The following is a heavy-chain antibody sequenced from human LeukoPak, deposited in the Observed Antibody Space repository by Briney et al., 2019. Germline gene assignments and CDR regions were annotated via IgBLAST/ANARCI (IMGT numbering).Heavy chain of an antibody. Sequence: PGGSLRLSCAACGFTFSSYAMNWVRQVPGRGLEWVSTISGSGSGTYYADSVKGRFTISRDNSKNTMYLQMSSLRADDTAVHYCARDQRYCSSSSCPWEPFDYWGQGTLVTVSS. CDR1: GFTFSSYA. J-gene: IGHJ4*02. CDR3: ARDQRYCSSSSCPWEPFDY. CDR2: ISGSGSGT. D-gene: IGHD2-2*01. V-gene: IGHV3-23*01.